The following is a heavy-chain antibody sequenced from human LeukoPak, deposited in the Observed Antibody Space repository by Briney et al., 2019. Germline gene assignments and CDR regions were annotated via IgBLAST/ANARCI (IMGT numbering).Heavy chain of an antibody. D-gene: IGHD6-13*01. V-gene: IGHV1-2*02. CDR2: INPNSGGT. CDR1: GYTFTGYY. CDR3: ARGGSSSWYSITLWFDP. J-gene: IGHJ5*02. Sequence: PGGSLRLSCAASGYTFTGYYMHWVRQAPGQGLEWMGWINPNSGGTNYAQKFQGRVTMTRDTSISTAYMELSRLRSDDTAVYYCARGGSSSWYSITLWFDPWGQGTLVTVSS.